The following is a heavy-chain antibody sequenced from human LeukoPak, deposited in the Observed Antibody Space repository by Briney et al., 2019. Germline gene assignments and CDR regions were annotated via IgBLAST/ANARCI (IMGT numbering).Heavy chain of an antibody. CDR2: IYSGGST. D-gene: IGHD6-13*01. CDR3: ARETLAGYSSR. Sequence: PGGSLRLSCAASGFTVSSNYMSWVRQAPGKGLEWISVIYSGGSTYYADSVKGRFTISRHNSKNTLYLQMNSLRAEDTAVYYCARETLAGYSSRWGQGTLVTVSS. CDR1: GFTVSSNY. J-gene: IGHJ4*02. V-gene: IGHV3-53*04.